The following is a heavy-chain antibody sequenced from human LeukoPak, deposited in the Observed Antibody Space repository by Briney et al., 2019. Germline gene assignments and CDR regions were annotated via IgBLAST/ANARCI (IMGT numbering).Heavy chain of an antibody. J-gene: IGHJ6*02. CDR3: AKAAYYYGSDPYGMDV. CDR2: ISGSGGST. CDR1: GFTFSSYA. D-gene: IGHD3-10*01. Sequence: GGSLRLSCAASGFTFSSYAMSWVRQAPGKGLDWVSAISGSGGSTYYADSVKGRFTISRDNSKNTLYLQMNSLRAEDTAVYYCAKAAYYYGSDPYGMDVWGQGTTVTVSS. V-gene: IGHV3-23*01.